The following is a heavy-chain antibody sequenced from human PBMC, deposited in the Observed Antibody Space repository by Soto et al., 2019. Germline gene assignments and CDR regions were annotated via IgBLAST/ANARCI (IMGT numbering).Heavy chain of an antibody. CDR2: IYYSGST. D-gene: IGHD1-26*01. CDR3: ARVIGGSYFWDFDY. CDR1: GGSISSSSYY. J-gene: IGHJ4*02. V-gene: IGHV4-39*01. Sequence: SETLSLTCTVSGGSISSSSYYWGWIRQPPGKGLEWIGSIYYSGSTYYNPSLKSRVTISVDTSKNQFSLKLSSVTAADTAVYYCARVIGGSYFWDFDYWGQGTLVTVSS.